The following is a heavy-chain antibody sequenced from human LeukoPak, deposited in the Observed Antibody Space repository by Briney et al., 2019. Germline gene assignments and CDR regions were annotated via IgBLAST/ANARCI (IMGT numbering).Heavy chain of an antibody. D-gene: IGHD4-23*01. Sequence: PGGSLRLSCEASGFTFNNYAMHWVRQAPGKGLEWLSGICWDSGSLGYADSVKGRFTISRDNAKNSLYLQMNSLRAEDTALYYCAKDRGKSRPPYYMDVWGKGTTVTVSS. CDR2: ICWDSGSL. J-gene: IGHJ6*03. CDR3: AKDRGKSRPPYYMDV. V-gene: IGHV3-9*01. CDR1: GFTFNNYA.